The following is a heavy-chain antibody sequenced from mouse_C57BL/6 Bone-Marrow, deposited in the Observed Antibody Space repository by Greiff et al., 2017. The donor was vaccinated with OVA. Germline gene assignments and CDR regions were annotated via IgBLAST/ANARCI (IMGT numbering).Heavy chain of an antibody. CDR1: GYTFTTYP. D-gene: IGHD2-1*01. CDR2: FHPYNDDT. Sequence: VKLMESGAELVKPGASVKMSCKASGYTFTTYPIEWMKQNHGKSLEWIGNFHPYNDDTKYNEKFKGKATLTVEKSSSTVYLELSRLTSDDSAVYYCARGSYYGIWVYFDYWGQGTTLTVSS. V-gene: IGHV1-47*01. J-gene: IGHJ2*01. CDR3: ARGSYYGIWVYFDY.